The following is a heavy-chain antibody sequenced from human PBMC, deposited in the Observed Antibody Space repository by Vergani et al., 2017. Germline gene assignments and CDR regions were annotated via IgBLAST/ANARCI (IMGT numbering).Heavy chain of an antibody. CDR1: GFTFSSYG. CDR3: SKAYCSSTSCYDYFDY. Sequence: QVQLVESGGGVVQPGRSLRLSCAASGFTFSSYGMHWVRQAPGKGLGLVAVIEYDGSNKYYADSVKGRFTISRDNSKNTLYLQMNSLRAEDTAVYYCSKAYCSSTSCYDYFDYWGQGTLVTVSS. J-gene: IGHJ4*02. CDR2: IEYDGSNK. V-gene: IGHV3-30*18. D-gene: IGHD2-2*01.